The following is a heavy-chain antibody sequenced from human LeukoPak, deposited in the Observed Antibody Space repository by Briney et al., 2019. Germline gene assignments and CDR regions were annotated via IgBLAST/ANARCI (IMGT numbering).Heavy chain of an antibody. D-gene: IGHD1-14*01. CDR1: GGSFSGYY. J-gene: IGHJ6*03. V-gene: IGHV4-31*11. CDR2: IYYSGST. Sequence: SETLSLTCAVYGGSFSGYYWSWIRQHPGKGLEWIGYIYYSGSTYYNPSLKSRVTISVDTSKNQFSLKLSSVTAADTAVYYCARDLDTTAYMDVWGKGTTVTVSS. CDR3: ARDLDTTAYMDV.